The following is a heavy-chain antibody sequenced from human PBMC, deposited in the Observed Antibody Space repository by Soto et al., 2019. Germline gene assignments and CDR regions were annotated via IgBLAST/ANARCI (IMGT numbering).Heavy chain of an antibody. CDR2: INHSGST. J-gene: IGHJ4*02. CDR1: GGSFSGYY. Sequence: SETLSLTCAVYGGSFSGYYWSWIRQPPGKGLEWIGEINHSGSTNYNPSLKSRVTISVDKSKNQFSLKLSSVTAADTAVYYCARHPTGLWLGDGPDYWGQGTLVTVSS. D-gene: IGHD3-10*01. CDR3: ARHPTGLWLGDGPDY. V-gene: IGHV4-34*01.